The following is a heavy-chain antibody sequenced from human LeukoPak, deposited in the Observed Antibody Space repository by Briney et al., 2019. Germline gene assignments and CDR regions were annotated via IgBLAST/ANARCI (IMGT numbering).Heavy chain of an antibody. V-gene: IGHV1-46*01. CDR2: INPSGGST. CDR3: AREGAMTTVTTVYWYFDL. CDR1: GYTFTGYY. Sequence: ASVKVSCKASGYTFTGYYMHWVRQAPGQGLEWMGIINPSGGSTSYAQKFQGRVTMTRDTSTSTVYMELSSLRSEDTAVYYCAREGAMTTVTTVYWYFDLWGRGTLVTVSS. J-gene: IGHJ2*01. D-gene: IGHD4-17*01.